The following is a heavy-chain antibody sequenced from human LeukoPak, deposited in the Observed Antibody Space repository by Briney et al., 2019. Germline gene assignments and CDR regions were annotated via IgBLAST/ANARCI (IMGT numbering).Heavy chain of an antibody. Sequence: SETESLTCTVSGGSISSSRYYWAWIRQPPGKGLEWFGEIYHSGSTNYNPSLKNRVTISVDKSKNQFSLQLSSVNAADTAVYYCARRERLAYDGMDVWGQGTTVTVSS. CDR3: ARRERLAYDGMDV. CDR2: IYHSGST. J-gene: IGHJ6*02. CDR1: GGSISSSRYY. V-gene: IGHV4-39*07.